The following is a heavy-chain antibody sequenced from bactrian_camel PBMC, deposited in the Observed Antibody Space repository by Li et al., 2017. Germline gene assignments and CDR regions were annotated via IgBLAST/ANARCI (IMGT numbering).Heavy chain of an antibody. CDR1: GITEGTNC. J-gene: IGHJ4*01. Sequence: HVQLVESGGGSVQPGGSLRLSCEVSGITEGTNCIGWFRRLPGQEREGVAAIAGDGRTDYADSVKGRFTISRDGAKNIIELQMHSLKPEDTATYYCAADLVTDEPSLVEREYYYWGQGTQVTVS. CDR3: AADLVTDEPSLVEREYYY. V-gene: IGHV3S53*01. CDR2: IAGDGRT. D-gene: IGHD1*01.